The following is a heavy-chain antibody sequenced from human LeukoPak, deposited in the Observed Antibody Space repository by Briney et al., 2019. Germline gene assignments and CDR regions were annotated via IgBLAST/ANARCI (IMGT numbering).Heavy chain of an antibody. CDR1: GYTFTSYG. CDR2: ISAYNGNT. V-gene: IGHV1-18*01. CDR3: ARDVRNGQLSLLNPLDY. J-gene: IGHJ4*02. Sequence: ASVKVSCKASGYTFTSYGISWVRQAPGQGLEWMGWISAYNGNTNYAQKLQGRVTMTTDTSTSTAYMELRSLRSDDTAVYYCARDVRNGQLSLLNPLDYWGQGTLVTVSS. D-gene: IGHD1-14*01.